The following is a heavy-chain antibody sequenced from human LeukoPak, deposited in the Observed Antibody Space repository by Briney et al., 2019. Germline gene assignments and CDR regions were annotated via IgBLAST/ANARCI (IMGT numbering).Heavy chain of an antibody. J-gene: IGHJ4*02. D-gene: IGHD2-2*01. Sequence: PSETLSLTCTVSGYSISSGYYWGWIRQPPGKGLEWIGSTYHSGSTYYNPSLKSRVTISVDTSKNQFSLKLSSVTAADTAVYYCARQGRYCSSTSCSDFDYWGQGTLVTVSS. CDR3: ARQGRYCSSTSCSDFDY. V-gene: IGHV4-38-2*02. CDR1: GYSISSGYY. CDR2: TYHSGST.